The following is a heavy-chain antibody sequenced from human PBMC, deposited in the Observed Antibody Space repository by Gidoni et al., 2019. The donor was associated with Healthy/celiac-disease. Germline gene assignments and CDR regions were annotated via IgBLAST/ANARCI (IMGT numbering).Heavy chain of an antibody. CDR2: IIPIFATA. V-gene: IGHV1-69*01. CDR1: GGTFTRYA. CDR3: ARAGGVEMATINYFDY. D-gene: IGHD5-12*01. Sequence: QVQLVQSGAEVKKPGSSVKVSCKASGGTFTRYAIRCVRQAPGQGLECMVGIIPIFATANYAQKFQGRVTITADESTSTAYMELSSLRSEDTAVYYCARAGGVEMATINYFDYWGQGTLVTVSS. J-gene: IGHJ4*02.